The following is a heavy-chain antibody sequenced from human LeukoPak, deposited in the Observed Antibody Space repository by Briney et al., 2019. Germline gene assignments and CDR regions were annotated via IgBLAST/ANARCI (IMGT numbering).Heavy chain of an antibody. J-gene: IGHJ4*02. CDR1: GFTFSSYA. CDR3: AKAGGYYYDSSEDY. Sequence: GRSLRLSCAASGFTFSSYAMHWVRQAPGKGLEWVAVISYDGSNKYYADSVKGRFTISRDNSKNTLYLQMNSLRAEDTAVYYCAKAGGYYYDSSEDYWGQGTLVTVSS. CDR2: ISYDGSNK. V-gene: IGHV3-30*04. D-gene: IGHD3-22*01.